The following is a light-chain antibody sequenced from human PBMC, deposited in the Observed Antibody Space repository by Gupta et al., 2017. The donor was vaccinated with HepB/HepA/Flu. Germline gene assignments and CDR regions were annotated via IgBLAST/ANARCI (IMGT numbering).Light chain of an antibody. J-gene: IGKJ1*01. CDR2: RAS. CDR3: QQDNTLWT. Sequence: DTQMTQSPSTLSASVGDRVTITCRASQSIGSWLDWYQQRPGQAPKLIIYRASRGESGVPWRFSGSGDVKEFTLTSSRQQYDDFDNYYGQQDNTLWTFGQGTKVEIK. V-gene: IGKV1-5*03. CDR1: QSIGSW.